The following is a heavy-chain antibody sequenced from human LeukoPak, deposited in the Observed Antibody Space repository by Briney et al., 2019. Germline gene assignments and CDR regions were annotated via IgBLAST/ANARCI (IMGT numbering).Heavy chain of an antibody. V-gene: IGHV4-39*01. J-gene: IGHJ4*02. D-gene: IGHD2-8*01. CDR2: IYYSGST. CDR3: AGGPLMCFGY. Sequence: SETLSLTCTVSGGSISSSSYYWGWIRQPPGKGLEWIGSIYYSGSTYYNPSLKSRVTISEDTSKNQFSLKLSSVTAADTAVYYCAGGPLMCFGYWGQGTLVTVSS. CDR1: GGSISSSSYY.